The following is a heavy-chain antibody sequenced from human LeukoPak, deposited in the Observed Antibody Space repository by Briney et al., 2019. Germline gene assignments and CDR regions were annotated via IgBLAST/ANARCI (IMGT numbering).Heavy chain of an antibody. J-gene: IGHJ4*02. V-gene: IGHV4-4*02. CDR2: IYHSGST. CDR1: GGSISSSNW. Sequence: SETLSLTCAVSGGSISSSNWWSWVRQPPGKGLEWIGEIYHSGSTNYNPSLKSRVTISVDKSKNQFSLKLSSVTAADTAVYYCARVGGGNSGYDSVFDYWGQGTLVTVSS. CDR3: ARVGGGNSGYDSVFDY. D-gene: IGHD5-12*01.